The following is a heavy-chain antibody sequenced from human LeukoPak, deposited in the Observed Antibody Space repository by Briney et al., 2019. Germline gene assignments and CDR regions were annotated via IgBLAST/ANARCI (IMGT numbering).Heavy chain of an antibody. Sequence: GGSLRLSCAASGFTFTTYWMSWIRQTPKKGLEWVAHIKQDGSEKYYVDSVKGRFSISRDNANNSLYLQMNSLRAEDTAVYYCARDRDYYGSGSYSTTYYFDYWGQGTLVTVSS. CDR1: GFTFTTYW. J-gene: IGHJ4*02. CDR3: ARDRDYYGSGSYSTTYYFDY. V-gene: IGHV3-7*01. CDR2: IKQDGSEK. D-gene: IGHD3-10*01.